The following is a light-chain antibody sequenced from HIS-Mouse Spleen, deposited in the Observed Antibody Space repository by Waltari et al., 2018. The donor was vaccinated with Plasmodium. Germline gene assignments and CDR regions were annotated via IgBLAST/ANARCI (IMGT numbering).Light chain of an antibody. V-gene: IGLV3-27*01. CDR1: VLAKKY. CDR2: KDK. Sequence: SYELTQPSSVSVSPGQTARITCSGDVLAKKYARWFQQKPGPAPVLVIYKDKERPSRILGRFSGSSSGTTVTLTISGAQGEDEADYYCYSAADNNRVFGGGTKLTVL. J-gene: IGLJ3*02. CDR3: YSAADNNRV.